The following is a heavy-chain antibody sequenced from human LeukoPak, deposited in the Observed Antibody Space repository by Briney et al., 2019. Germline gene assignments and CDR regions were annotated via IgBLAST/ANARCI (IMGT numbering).Heavy chain of an antibody. Sequence: PSQTLSLTCTVSGGSISSGRYYWNWIRQHPGKGLEWIGYIYYSGSTYYNPSLKSRVTISVDTSKNQFSLKLSSVTAADTAVYYWARDHGYGGVLIFRYFDYWGQGPLVTVSS. V-gene: IGHV4-31*03. D-gene: IGHD3-16*01. CDR3: ARDHGYGGVLIFRYFDY. CDR2: IYYSGST. CDR1: GGSISSGRYY. J-gene: IGHJ4*02.